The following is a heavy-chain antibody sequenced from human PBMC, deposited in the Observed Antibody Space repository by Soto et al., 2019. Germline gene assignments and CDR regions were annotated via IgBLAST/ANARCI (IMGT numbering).Heavy chain of an antibody. CDR1: GFTFDDYA. V-gene: IGHV3-9*01. Sequence: EVQLVESGGGLVQPGRSLRLSCAASGFTFDDYAMHWVRQAPGKGLEWVSGISWNSGSIGYADSVKGRFTISRDNAKNSLYLQMNSLRAEDTALYYCAKDSSDPYYYGSGGFDYWGQGTLVTVSS. D-gene: IGHD3-10*01. J-gene: IGHJ4*02. CDR3: AKDSSDPYYYGSGGFDY. CDR2: ISWNSGSI.